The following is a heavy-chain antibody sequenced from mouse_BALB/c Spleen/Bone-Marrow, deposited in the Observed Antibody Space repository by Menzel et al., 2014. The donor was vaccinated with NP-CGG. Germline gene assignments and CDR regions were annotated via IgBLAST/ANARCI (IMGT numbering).Heavy chain of an antibody. J-gene: IGHJ2*01. D-gene: IGHD3-2*01. CDR3: AREWTARAVDY. CDR2: INPGSGGA. V-gene: IGHV1-54*01. CDR1: GYAFTSYL. Sequence: QVQLKESGAELVRPGTSVKVSCKASGYAFTSYLIEWVKQRPGQGLEWIGVINPGSGGANYNEKFKGKATLTADKSSSTAYMQLSSLTSDDSAVYFCAREWTARAVDYWGQGTTLTVSS.